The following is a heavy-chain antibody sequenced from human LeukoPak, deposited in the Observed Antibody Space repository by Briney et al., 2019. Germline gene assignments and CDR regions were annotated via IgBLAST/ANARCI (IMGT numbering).Heavy chain of an antibody. D-gene: IGHD2-15*01. CDR1: GFTLSSYA. Sequence: KPGGSLRLSCAAPGFTLSSYAMSWVRQSPGKGLEWVSSITSSSTYKSYADSLRGRFTISRDNAKNSLYLQMNSLGAEDTAVYYCARDRGYCSGGRCYSEGLGHMDVWGKGTTVTVSS. J-gene: IGHJ6*03. V-gene: IGHV3-21*01. CDR3: ARDRGYCSGGRCYSEGLGHMDV. CDR2: ITSSSTYK.